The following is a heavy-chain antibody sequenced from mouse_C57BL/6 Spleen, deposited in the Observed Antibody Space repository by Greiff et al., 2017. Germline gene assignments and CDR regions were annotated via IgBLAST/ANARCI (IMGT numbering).Heavy chain of an antibody. CDR1: GYSITSGYY. V-gene: IGHV3-6*01. D-gene: IGHD2-3*01. CDR2: ISYDGSN. J-gene: IGHJ3*01. CDR3: ARADDGYYAWFAY. Sequence: ESGPGLVKPSQSLSLTCSVTGYSITSGYYWNWIRQFPGNKLEWMGYISYDGSNNYNPSLKNRISITRDTSKNQFFLKLNSVTTEDTATYYCARADDGYYAWFAYWGQGTLVTVSA.